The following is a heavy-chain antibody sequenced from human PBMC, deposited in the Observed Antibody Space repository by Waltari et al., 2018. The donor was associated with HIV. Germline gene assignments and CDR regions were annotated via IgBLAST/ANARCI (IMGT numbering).Heavy chain of an antibody. CDR1: GGSFIGHS. D-gene: IGHD3-10*01. Sequence: QVQLQQWGAGLLKPSAPLSLTCAVYGGSFIGHSWSCIRQPPGRGLEWIGEINHSGSTNYNPSLESRVTISADTSKNQFSLRLSSVTAADTAVYYCARGGSYWYYFDFWGQGNLGPVSS. CDR2: INHSGST. J-gene: IGHJ4*02. CDR3: ARGGSYWYYFDF. V-gene: IGHV4-34*01.